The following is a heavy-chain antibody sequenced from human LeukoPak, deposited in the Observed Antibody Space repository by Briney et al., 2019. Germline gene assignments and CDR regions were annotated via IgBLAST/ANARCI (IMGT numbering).Heavy chain of an antibody. CDR1: GFTFSSYS. J-gene: IGHJ4*02. CDR3: AREEYDILADSSYFDY. D-gene: IGHD3-9*01. Sequence: GGSLRLSCAASGFTFSSYSMNWVRQAPGKGLEWVSSISSSSYIYYADSVKGRFTISRDNAKNSLYLQMNSLRAEDTAVYYCAREEYDILADSSYFDYWGQGTLVTVSS. V-gene: IGHV3-21*01. CDR2: ISSSSYI.